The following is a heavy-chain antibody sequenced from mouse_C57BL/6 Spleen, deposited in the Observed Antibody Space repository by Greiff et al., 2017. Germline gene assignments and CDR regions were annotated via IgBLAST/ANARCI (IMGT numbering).Heavy chain of an antibody. V-gene: IGHV1-69*01. CDR3: ARGWLRDAMDY. J-gene: IGHJ4*01. D-gene: IGHD2-2*01. Sequence: VQLQQPGAELVMPGASVKLSCKASGYTFTSYWMHWVKQRPGQGLEWIGEFDPSDSYTNYNQKFKGKSTLTVDKSSSTAYMQLSSLTSEDSAVYYCARGWLRDAMDYWGQGTSVTVSS. CDR2: FDPSDSYT. CDR1: GYTFTSYW.